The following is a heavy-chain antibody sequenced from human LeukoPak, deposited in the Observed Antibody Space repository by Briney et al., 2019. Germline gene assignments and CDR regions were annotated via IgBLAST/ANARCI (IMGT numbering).Heavy chain of an antibody. Sequence: SETLSLTCAVYGGSFSGYYWSWIRQPPGKGLEWIGEINHSRGTNYNPSLKSRVTISVDASKKQFSLKLSSVAAADTAVYYCSGLLPTAPSYGMDVWGKGITVTVFS. CDR2: INHSRGT. J-gene: IGHJ6*01. D-gene: IGHD2-2*01. CDR1: GGSFSGYY. V-gene: IGHV4-34*01. CDR3: SGLLPTAPSYGMDV.